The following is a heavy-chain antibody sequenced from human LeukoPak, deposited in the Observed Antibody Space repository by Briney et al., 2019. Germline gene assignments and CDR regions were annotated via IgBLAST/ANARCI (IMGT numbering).Heavy chain of an antibody. CDR3: ARISLGGSSNYFDY. CDR1: GGSISGDS. Sequence: SETLSLTCTVSGGSISGDSWSWIRQPPGKGLECIGYIHYSGNTRENPPLKSRVTISVDTSKNQFSLRLSSVTAADTAIYFCARISLGGSSNYFDYWGQGTLVTVSS. D-gene: IGHD2-15*01. V-gene: IGHV4-59*01. CDR2: IHYSGNT. J-gene: IGHJ4*02.